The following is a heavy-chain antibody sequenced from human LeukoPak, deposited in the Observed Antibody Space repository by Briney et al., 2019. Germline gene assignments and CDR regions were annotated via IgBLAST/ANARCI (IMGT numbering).Heavy chain of an antibody. CDR2: ISYDGSNK. Sequence: GGSLIIICGASGLTLSNYAVHWVRQDTGKGLEWVAVISYDGSNKYYADSVKGRFTISRDNSKNTLYLQMNSLRAEDTAVYYCARDWEDYVLDYWGQGTLVTVSS. CDR1: GLTLSNYA. D-gene: IGHD4-17*01. CDR3: ARDWEDYVLDY. V-gene: IGHV3-30*04. J-gene: IGHJ4*02.